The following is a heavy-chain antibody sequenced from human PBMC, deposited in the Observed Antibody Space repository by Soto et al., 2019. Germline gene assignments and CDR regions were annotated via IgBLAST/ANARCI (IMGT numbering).Heavy chain of an antibody. CDR2: ISGSGGST. V-gene: IGHV3-23*01. CDR3: AKIMTTIKENFDY. CDR1: GFTFSSYA. J-gene: IGHJ4*02. D-gene: IGHD4-4*01. Sequence: EVQLLESGGGLVQPGGSLRLSCAASGFTFSSYAMSWVRQAPGKGLEWVSLISGSGGSTYYADSVKGRFTISGDNSKNTLSLQMNSLRAEDTAVYYCAKIMTTIKENFDYWGQGTLVTVSS.